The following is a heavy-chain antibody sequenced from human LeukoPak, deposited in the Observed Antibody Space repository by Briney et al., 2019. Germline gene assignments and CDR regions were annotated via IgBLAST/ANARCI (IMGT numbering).Heavy chain of an antibody. J-gene: IGHJ4*02. CDR1: GFTFSAYS. Sequence: GGSLRLSCAASGFTFSAYSMNWVRQAPGKGLEWVSYISTTSSAIYYADSVKGRFTISRDNAKNSLYLQMNSLRAEDTAVYYCARGGEGYWGQGTLVTVSS. D-gene: IGHD3-16*01. V-gene: IGHV3-48*01. CDR2: ISTTSSAI. CDR3: ARGGEGY.